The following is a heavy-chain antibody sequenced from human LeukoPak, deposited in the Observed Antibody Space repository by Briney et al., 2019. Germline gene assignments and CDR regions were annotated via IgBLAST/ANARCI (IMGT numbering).Heavy chain of an antibody. Sequence: GGSLRLSCATSGFTFSSYAMSWVRQAPGKGLEWVSAISGSGGSTYYADSVKGRFTISRDNSKNTLYLQMNSLRAEDTAVYYCAKGSTSSGWPYWGQGTLVTVSS. CDR1: GFTFSSYA. CDR3: AKGSTSSGWPY. D-gene: IGHD6-19*01. CDR2: ISGSGGST. J-gene: IGHJ4*02. V-gene: IGHV3-23*01.